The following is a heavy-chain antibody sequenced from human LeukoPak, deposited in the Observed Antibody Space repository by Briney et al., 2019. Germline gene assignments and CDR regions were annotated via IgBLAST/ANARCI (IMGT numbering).Heavy chain of an antibody. CDR1: GFTFSNHG. CDR3: AKDWAWGWFDP. Sequence: GGTLRLSCAAWGFTFSNHGVNWVRQSPGMGLEWVSGVGPSGTRTYYADSVKGLFTISRQNCKNTVYLQMNSLRAHDTAVYYCAKDWAWGWFDPWGQGTLVTVSS. J-gene: IGHJ5*02. V-gene: IGHV3-23*01. CDR2: VGPSGTRT. D-gene: IGHD3-16*01.